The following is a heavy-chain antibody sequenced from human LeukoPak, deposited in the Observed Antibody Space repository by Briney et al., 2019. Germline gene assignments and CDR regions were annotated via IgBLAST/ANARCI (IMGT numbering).Heavy chain of an antibody. J-gene: IGHJ4*02. V-gene: IGHV1-69*06. D-gene: IGHD3-22*01. CDR1: GGTFSSYA. CDR3: ASKPYYDSSGYLDY. Sequence: ASVKVSCKASGGTFSSYAISWVRQAPGQGLEWMGGIIPIFGTANYAQKFQGRVTITADKSTSTAYMELSSLRSEDTAVYYCASKPYYDSSGYLDYWGQGTLVTVSS. CDR2: IIPIFGTA.